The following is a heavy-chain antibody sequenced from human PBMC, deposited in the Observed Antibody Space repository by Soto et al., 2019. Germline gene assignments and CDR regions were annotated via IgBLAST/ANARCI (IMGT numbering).Heavy chain of an antibody. CDR3: ARDSVVILTGYYYYGMDV. Sequence: ASVKVSCKASGYTFTGYYMHWVRQAPGQGLEWMGWINPNSGGTNYAQKFQGRVTMTTDTSTSTAYMELRSLRSDDTAVYYCARDSVVILTGYYYYGMDVWGKGTTVTVSS. D-gene: IGHD3-9*01. V-gene: IGHV1-2*02. CDR2: INPNSGGT. CDR1: GYTFTGYY. J-gene: IGHJ6*04.